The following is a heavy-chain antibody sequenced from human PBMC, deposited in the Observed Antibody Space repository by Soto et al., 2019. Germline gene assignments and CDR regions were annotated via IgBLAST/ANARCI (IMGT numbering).Heavy chain of an antibody. CDR1: GFIFSNNG. J-gene: IGHJ6*02. D-gene: IGHD7-27*01. CDR3: ARDLRQGASGATVYGMDV. CDR2: VSHDGRKT. Sequence: QVQLVESGGGEVQPGTSLRLSCIASGFIFSNNGMHWVRQAPGKGLEWVALVSHDGRKTFYADSVKGRLTIYRDNSKNTVYLHMNNLRPEDTDAYRCARDLRQGASGATVYGMDVWGQGTTVTVSS. V-gene: IGHV3-30*03.